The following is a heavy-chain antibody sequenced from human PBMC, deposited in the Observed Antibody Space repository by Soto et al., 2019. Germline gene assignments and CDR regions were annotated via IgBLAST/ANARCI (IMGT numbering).Heavy chain of an antibody. CDR2: ISGNGRII. V-gene: IGHV3-11*01. J-gene: IGHJ4*02. Sequence: QVQLVESGGGLVKPGGSLRLSCATSGFIFSDYYMHWIRQAPGKGLEWISYISGNGRIIQYADSAKGRFTISRDNAXNSLYLQMNSLRGEETALYFCARDFDADSRTDFDYWGQGTLVTVSS. CDR1: GFIFSDYY. D-gene: IGHD4-17*01. CDR3: ARDFDADSRTDFDY.